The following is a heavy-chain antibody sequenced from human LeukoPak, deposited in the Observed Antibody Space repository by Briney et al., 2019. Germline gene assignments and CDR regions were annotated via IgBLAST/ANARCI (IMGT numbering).Heavy chain of an antibody. CDR1: GFTFSRYS. V-gene: IGHV3-21*01. J-gene: IGHJ4*02. CDR3: ARDRCNKRITMVRPLGCYFDY. Sequence: PGGSLRLSCAASGFTFSRYSMNWVRQAPGKGLEWVSSISDDGKYIYYADSVKGRFSISRDNAKSSLYLQMNSLRAEDTAVYYCARDRCNKRITMVRPLGCYFDYWSQGTLVTVSS. D-gene: IGHD3-10*01. CDR2: ISDDGKYI.